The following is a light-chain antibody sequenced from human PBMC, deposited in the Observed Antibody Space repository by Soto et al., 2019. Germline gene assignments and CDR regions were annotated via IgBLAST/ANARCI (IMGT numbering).Light chain of an antibody. CDR2: DAS. V-gene: IGKV1-33*01. CDR1: QDIGNF. CDR3: QQYDNLPLT. Sequence: DIQMTQSLPTLSASVGDRVTITCQASQDIGNFLSWYQQKPGKVPKLLIFDASNLETGVPSRFRGSGSGTDFTFTISSLQPEDIATYYCQQYDNLPLTFGGGTKVEIK. J-gene: IGKJ4*01.